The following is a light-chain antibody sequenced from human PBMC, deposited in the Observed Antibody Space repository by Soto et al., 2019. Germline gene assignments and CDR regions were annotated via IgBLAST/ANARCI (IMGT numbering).Light chain of an antibody. Sequence: EIVLTQSPGTLSLFPGERATLSCRANQSVSSSFLAWYQQKPGQAPRLLIYGASSRATVIPDRFSGSRSGTDFTLTISILELEDFAVYYYKQYGYSLKWTFGQGTKVGVK. V-gene: IGKV3-20*01. CDR1: QSVSSSF. CDR2: GAS. J-gene: IGKJ1*01. CDR3: KQYGYSLKWT.